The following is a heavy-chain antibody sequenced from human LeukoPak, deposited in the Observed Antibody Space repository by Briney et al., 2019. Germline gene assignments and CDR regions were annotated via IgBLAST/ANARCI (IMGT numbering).Heavy chain of an antibody. V-gene: IGHV1-69*04. J-gene: IGHJ6*02. D-gene: IGHD2-15*01. CDR1: GGTFSSYA. CDR2: IIPILGIA. CDR3: ARAPYCSGGSCYSSYYYYGMDV. Sequence: SVKVSCKASGGTFSSYAISWVRQAPGQGLEWMGRIIPILGIANYAQKFQGRVTITTDKSTSTAYMELSSLRSEDTAVYYCARAPYCSGGSCYSSYYYYGMDVWGQGTTVTVSS.